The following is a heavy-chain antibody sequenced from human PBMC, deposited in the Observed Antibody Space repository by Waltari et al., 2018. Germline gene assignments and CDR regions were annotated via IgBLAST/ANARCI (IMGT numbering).Heavy chain of an antibody. CDR1: GYTFTDNY. J-gene: IGHJ6*03. D-gene: IGHD3-3*01. CDR3: ARGDPSVYYTSHMDV. CDR2: INPKNGGT. Sequence: QVQLVQSGAEVKKPGASVKVSCKASGYTFTDNYMHWVRQAPGQGLEWMVWINPKNGGTNYAQKFQGRVTMTRDTSISTAFMDLSRLKSDDTAVYFCARGDPSVYYTSHMDVWGKGTTVTVSS. V-gene: IGHV1-2*02.